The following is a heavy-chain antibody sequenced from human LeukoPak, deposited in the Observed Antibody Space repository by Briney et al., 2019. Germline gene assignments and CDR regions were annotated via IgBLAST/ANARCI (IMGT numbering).Heavy chain of an antibody. CDR2: ISAYNGNT. D-gene: IGHD5-12*01. V-gene: IGHV1-18*04. Sequence: ASVKVSCKTSGYTFAGYYIHWVRQAPGQGLEWMGWISAYNGNTNYAQKLQGRVTMTTDTSTSTAYMELRSLRSEDTAVYYCARVRYGGYVDFDYWGQGTLVTVSS. CDR3: ARVRYGGYVDFDY. J-gene: IGHJ4*02. CDR1: GYTFAGYY.